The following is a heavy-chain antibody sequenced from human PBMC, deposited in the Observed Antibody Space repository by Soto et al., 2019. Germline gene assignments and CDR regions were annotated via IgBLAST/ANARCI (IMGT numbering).Heavy chain of an antibody. J-gene: IGHJ3*01. Sequence: QVQLQESGPRLVKPSDTLPLTCAVSGYSISSSNWWGWIRQPPGKGLEWIGYIPYYGTTYDNPSPNRRVTMSVDRSKNNFTLKLSSVTAVDTAIYYCARGGGNGDAFDVWGQGTVVTVSS. CDR1: GYSISSSNW. CDR2: IPYYGTT. D-gene: IGHD2-15*01. V-gene: IGHV4-28*03. CDR3: ARGGGNGDAFDV.